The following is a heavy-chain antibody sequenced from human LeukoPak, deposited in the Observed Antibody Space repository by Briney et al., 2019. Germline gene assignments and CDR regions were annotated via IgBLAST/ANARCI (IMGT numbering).Heavy chain of an antibody. CDR3: ARDVESIAVAGYFDY. CDR1: GFTLSSNY. CDR2: IWYDGSYK. V-gene: IGHV3-33*08. J-gene: IGHJ4*02. D-gene: IGHD6-19*01. Sequence: PGGSLRLSCEASGFTLSSNYMSWVRQAPGKGLEWVAVIWYDGSYKYYADSVKGRFTISRDNSKNTLYLQMNTLRAEDTAVYYCARDVESIAVAGYFDYWGQGTLVTVSS.